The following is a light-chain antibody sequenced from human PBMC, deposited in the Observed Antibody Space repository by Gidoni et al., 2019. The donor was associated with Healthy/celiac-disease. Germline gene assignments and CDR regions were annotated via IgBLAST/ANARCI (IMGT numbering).Light chain of an antibody. CDR1: QSVSSY. CDR2: DAS. Sequence: EILLTHSPATLSLSPGERATLSCRASQSVSSYLAWYQQKPGQAPRLLIYDASNRATGIPARFSGSVCGTDFTLTISSLESEDLAVYYCQQRSNWPPITFGQGTRLEIK. CDR3: QQRSNWPPIT. J-gene: IGKJ5*01. V-gene: IGKV3-11*01.